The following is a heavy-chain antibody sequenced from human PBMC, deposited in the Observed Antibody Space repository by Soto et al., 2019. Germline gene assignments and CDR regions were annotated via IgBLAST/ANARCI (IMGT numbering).Heavy chain of an antibody. V-gene: IGHV3-7*01. J-gene: IGHJ6*02. CDR3: ARIAASGRGWDV. D-gene: IGHD6-13*01. Sequence: EVQLVESGGGLVQPGGSLRLSCVDSGFTFSSYWMSWVRQAPVKGLAWVGNIKQDGSEENYVDSVKGRFTISRDNAKNSMYLQMNCLRVEDTAVYYCARIAASGRGWDVWGQGTTVVVSS. CDR1: GFTFSSYW. CDR2: IKQDGSEE.